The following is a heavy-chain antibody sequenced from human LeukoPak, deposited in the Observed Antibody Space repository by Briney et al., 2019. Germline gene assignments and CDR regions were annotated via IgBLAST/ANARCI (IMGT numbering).Heavy chain of an antibody. CDR3: ARVSDNWFDP. V-gene: IGHV1-69*04. CDR1: GGTFSSYA. CDR2: IIPIFGIA. J-gene: IGHJ5*02. Sequence: SVKVSCKAPGGTFSSYAISWVRQAPGQGLEWMGRIIPIFGIANYAQKFQGRVTITADKSTSTAYMELSSLRSEDTAVYYCARVSDNWFDPWGQGTLVTVSS. D-gene: IGHD2-21*01.